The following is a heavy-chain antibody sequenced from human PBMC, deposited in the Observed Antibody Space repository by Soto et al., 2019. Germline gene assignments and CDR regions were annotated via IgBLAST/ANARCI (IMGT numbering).Heavy chain of an antibody. CDR3: ARAREAVVAADYYYYGMDV. CDR2: IIPIFGTA. Sequence: SVKVSCKASGGTFSSYAISWVRQAPGQGLEWMGGIIPIFGTANYAQKFQGRVTITADESTSTAYMELSSLRSEDTAVYYCARAREAVVAADYYYYGMDVWGQGTTVT. D-gene: IGHD2-15*01. J-gene: IGHJ6*02. V-gene: IGHV1-69*13. CDR1: GGTFSSYA.